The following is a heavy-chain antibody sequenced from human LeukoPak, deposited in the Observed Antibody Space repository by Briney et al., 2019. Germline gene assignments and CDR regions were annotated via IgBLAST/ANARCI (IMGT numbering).Heavy chain of an antibody. CDR2: ISGSGGRT. V-gene: IGHV3-23*01. D-gene: IGHD2-15*01. Sequence: GGSLRLSCAAYGFTFSNYAMSWVRQAPGRGLEWVAAISGSGGRTYYADSVKGRFTISRDNSKNTLHLQMNSLRAEDTAVYHCARQLGYCSDGSCYFDYWGQGTLVTVSS. CDR1: GFTFSNYA. J-gene: IGHJ4*02. CDR3: ARQLGYCSDGSCYFDY.